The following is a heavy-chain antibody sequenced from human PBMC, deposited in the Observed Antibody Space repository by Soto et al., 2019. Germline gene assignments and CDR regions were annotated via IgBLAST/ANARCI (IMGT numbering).Heavy chain of an antibody. CDR1: GFTFRSYV. D-gene: IGHD3-16*01. J-gene: IGHJ1*01. CDR2: TSYDGTDK. CDR3: ARCETTGGLDV. V-gene: IGHV3-30*19. Sequence: QVQLVESGGGVVQPGTSLRVSCVGSGFTFRSYVIHWVRQAPGKGLEWVALTSYDGTDKYYGDSVRGRFTISRDNSRNTVDLQMDSLLLEHPPRYYCARCETTGGLDVWGQGTLVSVSS.